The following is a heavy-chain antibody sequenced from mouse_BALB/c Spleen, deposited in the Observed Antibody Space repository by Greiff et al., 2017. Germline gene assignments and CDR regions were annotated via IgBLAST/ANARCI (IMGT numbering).Heavy chain of an antibody. D-gene: IGHD1-1*01. V-gene: IGHV1S127*01. CDR1: GSTFTSYW. CDR2: IDTSDSST. CDR3: TRAGTKDVYFDD. Sequence: VQLQQSGAALVKPGASVKMSCKASGSTFTSYWMHWVKQRPGQGLEWIGTIDTSDSSTSYNQKFKGTATVTVDTSSSTASMQLSSLTSEDSAVYYCTRAGTKDVYFDDWGQGTTLTVSS. J-gene: IGHJ2*01.